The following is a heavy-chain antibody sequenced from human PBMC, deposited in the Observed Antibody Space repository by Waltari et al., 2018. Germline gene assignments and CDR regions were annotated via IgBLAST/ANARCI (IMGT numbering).Heavy chain of an antibody. V-gene: IGHV4-61*09. D-gene: IGHD3-16*01. CDR2: IYTSGST. CDR1: GGSIRSGSYY. CDR3: ARANPLSYGYYFDY. Sequence: QVQLQESGPGLVKPSQTLSLTCTVSGGSIRSGSYYWSWIRQPAGKGLEWIGYIYTSGSTNYNPSLKSRVTISVDTSKNQFSLKLSSVTAADTAVYYCARANPLSYGYYFDYWGQGTLVTVSS. J-gene: IGHJ4*02.